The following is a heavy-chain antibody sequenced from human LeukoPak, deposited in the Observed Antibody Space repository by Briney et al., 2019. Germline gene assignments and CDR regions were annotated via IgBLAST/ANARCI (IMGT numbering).Heavy chain of an antibody. J-gene: IGHJ4*02. D-gene: IGHD3-22*01. CDR1: GYTFTGYY. CDR3: ARWWGYYYDSSGYPYFDY. V-gene: IGHV1-2*02. Sequence: ASVKLSCKASGYTFTGYYMHWVREAPGQGLEWMGWINPNSGGTNYAQKFQGRVTMTRDTSISTAYMELRSLRSDDTAVYYCARWWGYYYDSSGYPYFDYWGQGTLVTVSS. CDR2: INPNSGGT.